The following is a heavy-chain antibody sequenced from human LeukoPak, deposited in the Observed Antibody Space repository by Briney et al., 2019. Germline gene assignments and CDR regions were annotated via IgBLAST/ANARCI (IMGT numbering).Heavy chain of an antibody. CDR2: VNFNGDT. D-gene: IGHD3/OR15-3a*01. Sequence: SETLSLTCSLSSGSISSYYWTWLRQPPGKTLQWIGNVNFNGDTNFNPSLKSRVTISVDTSNNQFSLKLTSVTAADTAVYYCARQFGLMRSYRHLDHWGPGILVTVSA. V-gene: IGHV4-59*08. CDR1: SGSISSYY. CDR3: ARQFGLMRSYRHLDH. J-gene: IGHJ4*02.